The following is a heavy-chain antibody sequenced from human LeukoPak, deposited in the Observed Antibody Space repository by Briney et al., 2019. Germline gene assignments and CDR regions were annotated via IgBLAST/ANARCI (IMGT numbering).Heavy chain of an antibody. CDR1: GYSFTSYW. D-gene: IGHD3-22*01. CDR3: ARHSYYDSSGYNWFDP. Sequence: GESLKVSCKGSGYSFTSYWIGWVRQMPGKGLEWMGIIYPGDSDTRYSPSFQGQVTISADKSISTAYLQWSSLKASDTAVYYCARHSYYDSSGYNWFDPWGQGTLVTVSS. J-gene: IGHJ5*02. CDR2: IYPGDSDT. V-gene: IGHV5-51*01.